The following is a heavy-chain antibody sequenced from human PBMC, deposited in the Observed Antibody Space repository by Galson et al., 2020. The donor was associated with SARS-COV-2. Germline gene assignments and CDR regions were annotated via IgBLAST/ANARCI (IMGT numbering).Heavy chain of an antibody. CDR3: ATGLVVRGVPTLYYYYYGMDV. Sequence: ASVKVSCKVSGYTLTELSMHWVRQAPGKGLEWMGGFDPEDGETIYAQKFQGRVTMTEDTSTDTAYMELSSLRSEDTAVYYCATGLVVRGVPTLYYYYYGMDVWGQGTTVTVSS. CDR1: GYTLTELS. D-gene: IGHD3-10*01. V-gene: IGHV1-24*01. J-gene: IGHJ6*02. CDR2: FDPEDGET.